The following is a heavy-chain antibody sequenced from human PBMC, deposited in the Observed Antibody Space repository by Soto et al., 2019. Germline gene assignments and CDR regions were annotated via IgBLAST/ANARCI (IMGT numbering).Heavy chain of an antibody. D-gene: IGHD6-19*01. CDR2: IIPIFGAP. Sequence: QVQLVQSGAEVKKPGSSVKVSCKASGGSFSSYAISWVRQAPVQGLEWMGGIIPIFGAPTYAQKFQVRVTIIADKSTRKAYMELISLRSEDTALYYCARAGPVSGNHAFDIWGQVTLVAGSS. J-gene: IGHJ3*02. V-gene: IGHV1-69*06. CDR1: GGSFSSYA. CDR3: ARAGPVSGNHAFDI.